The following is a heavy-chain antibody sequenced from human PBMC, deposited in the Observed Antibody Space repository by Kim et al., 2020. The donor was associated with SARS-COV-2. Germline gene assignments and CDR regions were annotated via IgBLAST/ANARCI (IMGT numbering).Heavy chain of an antibody. CDR3: ARQEIFGVVIIRGAIDY. CDR2: IDPSDSYT. D-gene: IGHD3-3*01. J-gene: IGHJ4*02. Sequence: GESLKISCKGSGYSFTSYWISWVRQMPGKGLEWMGRIDPSDSYTNYSPSFQGHVTISADKSISTAYLQWSSLKASDSAMYYCARQEIFGVVIIRGAIDYWGQGTLVTVSS. CDR1: GYSFTSYW. V-gene: IGHV5-10-1*01.